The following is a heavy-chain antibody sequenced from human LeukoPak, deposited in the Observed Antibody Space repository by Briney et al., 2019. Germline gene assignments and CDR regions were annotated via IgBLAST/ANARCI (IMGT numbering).Heavy chain of an antibody. CDR1: GYTVTGYY. Sequence: GASVKVSCKASGYTVTGYYMHWVRQAPGQGLEWMGWINPNSGGTNYAQKFQGRVTMTRDTSISTAYMELSRLRSDDTAVYYCARDSLYCSSTSCYLSNWFDPWGQGTLVTVSS. J-gene: IGHJ5*02. V-gene: IGHV1-2*02. CDR2: INPNSGGT. D-gene: IGHD2-2*01. CDR3: ARDSLYCSSTSCYLSNWFDP.